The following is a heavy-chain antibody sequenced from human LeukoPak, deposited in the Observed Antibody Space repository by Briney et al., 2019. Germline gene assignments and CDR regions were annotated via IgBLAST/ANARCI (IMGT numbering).Heavy chain of an antibody. J-gene: IGHJ6*03. CDR3: AKAMVRGVDYFYYYMDD. V-gene: IGHV3-23*01. Sequence: GGSLRLSCAASGFTFSSYAMYRVRQAPGKGLEWVLGVSDSGDGTHYADSVKGRFTISRDNSKNTLYLQMNSLRADDTAVYYCAKAMVRGVDYFYYYMDDWGKGTTVTISS. CDR2: VSDSGDGT. D-gene: IGHD3-10*01. CDR1: GFTFSSYA.